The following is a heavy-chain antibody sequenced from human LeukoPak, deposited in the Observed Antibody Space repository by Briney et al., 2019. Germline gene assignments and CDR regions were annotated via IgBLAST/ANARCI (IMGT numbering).Heavy chain of an antibody. V-gene: IGHV3-33*01. D-gene: IGHD1-14*01. Sequence: PGGSPRLSCAGSGFTFGGYSMHWFRQTPGKGLEWVAVIAYDGSRAFYADSVKGRFTISRDNSKNTMSVQMDDLRAEDTSVYYCTRYNNAHFDYWGQGTLVTVSS. CDR3: TRYNNAHFDY. CDR1: GFTFGGYS. J-gene: IGHJ4*02. CDR2: IAYDGSRA.